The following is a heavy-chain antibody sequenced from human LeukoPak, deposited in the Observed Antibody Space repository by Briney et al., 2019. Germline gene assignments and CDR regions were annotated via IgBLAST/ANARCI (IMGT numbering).Heavy chain of an antibody. D-gene: IGHD3-10*01. Sequence: SETLSLTCTVSGGSISSYYWSWIRQPPGKGLEWIGYIYYSGSTNYNPSLKSRVTISVDTSKNQFSLKLSSVTAADTAVYYCARGSYGSGSYYYYYYGMDVWGQGTTVTVSS. CDR1: GGSISSYY. J-gene: IGHJ6*02. CDR2: IYYSGST. V-gene: IGHV4-59*01. CDR3: ARGSYGSGSYYYYYYGMDV.